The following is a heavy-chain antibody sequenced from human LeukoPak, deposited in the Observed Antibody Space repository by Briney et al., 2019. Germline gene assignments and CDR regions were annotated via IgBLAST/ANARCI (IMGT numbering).Heavy chain of an antibody. CDR2: IWYDGSNK. V-gene: IGHV3-33*01. Sequence: GGSLRLSCAASGFTFSSYGMHWVRQAPGKGLEWVAVIWYDGSNKYYADSVKGRFTISRDNSKNTLYLQMNSLRAEDTAVYYCAREKTDSSGWYFDYWGRGTLVTVSS. D-gene: IGHD3-22*01. CDR3: AREKTDSSGWYFDY. CDR1: GFTFSSYG. J-gene: IGHJ4*02.